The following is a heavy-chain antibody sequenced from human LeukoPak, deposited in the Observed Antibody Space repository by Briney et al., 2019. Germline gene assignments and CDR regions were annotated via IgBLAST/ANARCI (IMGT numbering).Heavy chain of an antibody. J-gene: IGHJ4*02. CDR3: ASLSSGSYLRGPFDY. D-gene: IGHD1-26*01. Sequence: PGGSLRLSCAASGFTVSSNYMNWVRQAPGKGLEWVSSISSSSSYIYYADSVKGRFTISRDNAKNSLYLQMNSLRAEDTAVYYCASLSSGSYLRGPFDYWGQGTLVTVSS. CDR1: GFTVSSNY. V-gene: IGHV3-21*01. CDR2: ISSSSSYI.